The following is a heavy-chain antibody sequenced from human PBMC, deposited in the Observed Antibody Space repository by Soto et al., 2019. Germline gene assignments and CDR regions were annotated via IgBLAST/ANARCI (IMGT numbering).Heavy chain of an antibody. Sequence: QVQLVQSGAEVKKPGSSVKVSCKASGGTFSSYTISWVRQAPGQGLEWMGRIIPILGIANYAQKFQGRVTITADKSTSTAYMELSSLRSEDTAVYYCVCSRGYSYGGFDYWGQGTLVTVSS. D-gene: IGHD5-18*01. CDR3: VCSRGYSYGGFDY. CDR2: IIPILGIA. V-gene: IGHV1-69*02. CDR1: GGTFSSYT. J-gene: IGHJ4*02.